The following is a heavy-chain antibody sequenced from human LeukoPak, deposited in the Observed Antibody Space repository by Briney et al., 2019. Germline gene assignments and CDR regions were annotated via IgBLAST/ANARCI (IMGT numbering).Heavy chain of an antibody. CDR1: GITLSNYG. CDR3: ASQRAIAAAGTGFDY. CDR2: ISDSGGRT. J-gene: IGHJ4*02. D-gene: IGHD6-13*01. Sequence: GGSLRLSCAVSGITLSNYGMTWVRQAPGKGLEWVAGISDSGGRTNYADSVKGRFTISRDNAKNSLYLQMNSLRAEDTAVYYCASQRAIAAAGTGFDYWGQGTLVTVSS. V-gene: IGHV3-23*01.